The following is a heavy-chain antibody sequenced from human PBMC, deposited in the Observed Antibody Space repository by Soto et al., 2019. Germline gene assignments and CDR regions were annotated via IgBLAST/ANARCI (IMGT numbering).Heavy chain of an antibody. D-gene: IGHD6-13*01. CDR1: GASMNSGAYY. J-gene: IGHJ5*02. V-gene: IGHV4-31*03. CDR2: IYHNGRT. CDR3: ARVSATGTRWFDP. Sequence: QVQLQESGPGLVKPSQTLSLTCTVSGASMNSGAYYWSWVRQPPGKGLEWIGYIYHNGRTYNNPSLMSRVTMSLDTSKNQFSLKLNSVSAADTAVYSCARVSATGTRWFDPWGQGTLVTVSS.